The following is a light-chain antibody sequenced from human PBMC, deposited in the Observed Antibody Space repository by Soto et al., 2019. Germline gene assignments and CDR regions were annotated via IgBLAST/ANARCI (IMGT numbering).Light chain of an antibody. Sequence: SYELTQPPSVSVAPGKTATITCGGHNVGSESVHWYQQRPGQAPVLVIYSDGDRPSAIPERFSGSKSGNTATLTIGRVEAGDEGDYYCQVWDSSSDHVIFGGGTKVTVL. CDR3: QVWDSSSDHVI. CDR1: NVGSES. V-gene: IGLV3-21*04. CDR2: SDG. J-gene: IGLJ2*01.